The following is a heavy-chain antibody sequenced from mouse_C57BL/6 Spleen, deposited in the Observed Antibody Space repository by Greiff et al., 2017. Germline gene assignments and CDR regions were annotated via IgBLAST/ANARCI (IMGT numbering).Heavy chain of an antibody. J-gene: IGHJ2*01. Sequence: VQLQQSGAELVKPGASVKLSCKASGYTFTSYWMQWVKQRPGQGLEWIGEIDPSDSYTNYNQKFKGKATLTVDTSSSTAYMQLSSLTSEDSAVYYCARFYDYDAGFDYWGQGTTLTVSS. D-gene: IGHD2-4*01. CDR1: GYTFTSYW. CDR2: IDPSDSYT. CDR3: ARFYDYDAGFDY. V-gene: IGHV1-50*01.